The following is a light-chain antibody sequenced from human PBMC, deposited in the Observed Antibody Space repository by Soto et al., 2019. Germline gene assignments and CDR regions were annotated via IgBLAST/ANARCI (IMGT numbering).Light chain of an antibody. J-gene: IGKJ1*01. CDR3: QQYNSYST. CDR1: QSISSW. Sequence: DIQMTQCPSSLSASVGDRVTITCRASQSISSWLAWYQQKPGKAPKLLIYDASSLESGVPSRFSGSGSGTEFTLTIRSLQPEDFASYYCQQYNSYSTFGQGTKVDIK. V-gene: IGKV1-5*01. CDR2: DAS.